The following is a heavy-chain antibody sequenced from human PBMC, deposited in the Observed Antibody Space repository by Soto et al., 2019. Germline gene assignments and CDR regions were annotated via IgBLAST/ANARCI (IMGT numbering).Heavy chain of an antibody. D-gene: IGHD3-3*01. CDR3: ARTCDFWSGYSPSGWFDP. CDR2: ISAYNGNT. V-gene: IGHV1-18*01. CDR1: GYTFTSYG. J-gene: IGHJ5*02. Sequence: ASVKVSCKASGYTFTSYGISWVRQAPGQWLEWMGWISAYNGNTNYAQKLQGRVTMTTDTSTSTAYMELRSLRSDDTAVYYCARTCDFWSGYSPSGWFDPWGQGTLVTVSS.